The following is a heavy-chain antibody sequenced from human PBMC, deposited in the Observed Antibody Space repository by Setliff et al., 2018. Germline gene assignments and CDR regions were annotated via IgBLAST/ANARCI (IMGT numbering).Heavy chain of an antibody. V-gene: IGHV4-34*01. D-gene: IGHD3-10*01. J-gene: IGHJ3*02. Sequence: SETLSLTCTVYGGSFSNYYWSWIRQPPGKGLEWIGEINHSGSTNYKSSLKSRVTISVDTSKNQFSLKLNSVTAADTAVYYCARRWNFGPYGSGIHDAFDMWGQGTMVNVSS. CDR2: INHSGST. CDR3: ARRWNFGPYGSGIHDAFDM. CDR1: GGSFSNYY.